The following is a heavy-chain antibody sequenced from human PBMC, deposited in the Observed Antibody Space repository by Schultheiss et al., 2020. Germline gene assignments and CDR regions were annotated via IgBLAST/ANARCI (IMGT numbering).Heavy chain of an antibody. CDR2: ISTNTGNP. V-gene: IGHV7-4-1*02. J-gene: IGHJ4*02. CDR1: GYTLITYA. CDR3: ARGALRNFDL. Sequence: ASVKVSCKASGYTLITYAMNWVRQAPGQGLEWLGWISTNTGNPTSAQGFTGRFVFSLDTSVSTAYLQISSLKAEDTAVYYCARGALRNFDLWGQGTLVTVSS.